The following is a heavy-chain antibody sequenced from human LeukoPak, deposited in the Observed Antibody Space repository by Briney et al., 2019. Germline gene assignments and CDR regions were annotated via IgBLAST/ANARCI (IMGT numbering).Heavy chain of an antibody. J-gene: IGHJ5*02. Sequence: PGGSLRLSCSASGFTFSSYAMNWVRQAPGKGLEWVAVIWSDGSTEYYADSVKGRFTISRDNSKNTLYLQMNSLRAEDTAVYYRARGYSTVLLSLFDPWGQGTLVTVSS. D-gene: IGHD5-12*01. CDR1: GFTFSSYA. CDR2: IWSDGSTE. V-gene: IGHV3-33*08. CDR3: ARGYSTVLLSLFDP.